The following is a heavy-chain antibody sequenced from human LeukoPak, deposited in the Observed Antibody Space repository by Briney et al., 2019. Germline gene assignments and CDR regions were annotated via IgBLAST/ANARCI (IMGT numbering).Heavy chain of an antibody. J-gene: IGHJ5*02. Sequence: PSETLSLTCTVSGGSISSYCCSWIRQPPGKGLEWIGDIHTSGSTNYNPSLKSRVTISVDTSKNQFSLKLSSVTAADTAVYYCARASLGYCSSTSCHITFDPWGQGTLVTVSS. CDR2: IHTSGST. CDR1: GGSISSYC. CDR3: ARASLGYCSSTSCHITFDP. D-gene: IGHD2-2*01. V-gene: IGHV4-4*09.